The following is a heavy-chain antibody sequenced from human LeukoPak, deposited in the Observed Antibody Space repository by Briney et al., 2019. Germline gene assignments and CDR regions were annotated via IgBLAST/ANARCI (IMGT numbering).Heavy chain of an antibody. Sequence: KSSETLSLTCAVSGGSITPYFWSWIRQPPGKGLEWIGYMDYSRVSNYSPSLKSRVTLSVDTSKNHFSLNLRSVTAADSGVYFCARGYAAAGLFDHWGHGTLVTVSS. CDR1: GGSITPYF. J-gene: IGHJ4*01. CDR3: ARGYAAAGLFDH. CDR2: MDYSRVS. D-gene: IGHD6-25*01. V-gene: IGHV4-59*01.